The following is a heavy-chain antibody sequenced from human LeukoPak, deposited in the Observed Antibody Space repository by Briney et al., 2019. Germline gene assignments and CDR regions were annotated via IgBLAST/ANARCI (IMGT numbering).Heavy chain of an antibody. CDR2: IKQDGSEK. D-gene: IGHD3-3*01. Sequence: PGGSLRLSCAASGFTFSSYWMSWVRQAPGKGLEWVANIKQDGSEKYYVDSVKGRFTISRDNAKNSLYLQMNSLRAEDAAVYYCAKVVTIFGVVIGEYGMDVWGQGTTVTVSS. CDR1: GFTFSSYW. V-gene: IGHV3-7*01. CDR3: AKVVTIFGVVIGEYGMDV. J-gene: IGHJ6*02.